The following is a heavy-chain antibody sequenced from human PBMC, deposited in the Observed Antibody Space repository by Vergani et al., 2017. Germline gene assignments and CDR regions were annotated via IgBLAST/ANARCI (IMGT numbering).Heavy chain of an antibody. CDR2: ISGSGGST. D-gene: IGHD6-13*01. J-gene: IGHJ4*02. CDR1: GFTFSSYA. Sequence: EVQLLESGGGLVQPGGSLRLSCAASGFTFSSYAMSWVRQAPGKGLEWVSAISGSGGSTYYADSVKGRFTISRDNAKNTLYRQMNSLRAEDTAVYYCAKDSSSWYWSDYWGQGTLVTVSS. V-gene: IGHV3-23*01. CDR3: AKDSSSWYWSDY.